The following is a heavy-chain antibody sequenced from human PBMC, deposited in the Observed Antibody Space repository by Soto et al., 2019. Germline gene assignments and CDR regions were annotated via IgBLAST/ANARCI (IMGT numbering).Heavy chain of an antibody. V-gene: IGHV1-3*01. CDR2: INAGNGNT. J-gene: IGHJ5*02. CDR3: ARVGIPLGDYEWFDP. D-gene: IGHD4-17*01. Sequence: ASVKVSCKASGYTFTSYAMHWVRQAPGQRLEWMGWINAGNGNTKYSQKFQGRVTITRDTSASTAYMELSSLRSEDTAVYYCARVGIPLGDYEWFDPWGQGTLVTVSS. CDR1: GYTFTSYA.